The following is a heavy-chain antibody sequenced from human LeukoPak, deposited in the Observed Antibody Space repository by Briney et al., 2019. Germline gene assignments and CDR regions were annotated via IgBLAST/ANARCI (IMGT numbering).Heavy chain of an antibody. CDR2: ISYNGGIT. CDR1: GFTFDDFA. Sequence: GGSLRLSCAASGFTFDDFAMSWIRQAPRKGLEWVSGISYNGGITGYGDSVKGRSTISRDNAKNSLYLQMNSLRAEDTALYYCARVPASAISTLPRFDYWGQGTLVTVSS. V-gene: IGHV3-20*04. D-gene: IGHD2-2*01. J-gene: IGHJ4*02. CDR3: ARVPASAISTLPRFDY.